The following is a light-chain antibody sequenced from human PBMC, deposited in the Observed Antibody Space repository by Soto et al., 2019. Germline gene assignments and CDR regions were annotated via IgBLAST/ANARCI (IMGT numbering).Light chain of an antibody. V-gene: IGLV2-11*01. Sequence: QSALTQPRSVSGSPGQSVTISCTGTSSDVGGYNYVSWYQQHPGKAPKLMIYDVSKRPSGVPDRFSGSKSGNTASPTISGPQAEDEADYYCCSYAGSYTVFGGGTKLTVL. CDR3: CSYAGSYTV. CDR1: SSDVGGYNY. J-gene: IGLJ2*01. CDR2: DVS.